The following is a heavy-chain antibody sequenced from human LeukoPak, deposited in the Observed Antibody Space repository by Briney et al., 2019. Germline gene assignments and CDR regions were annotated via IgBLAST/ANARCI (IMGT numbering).Heavy chain of an antibody. CDR1: GGTFSSYA. CDR3: ARDPHITMVRGVIPDY. V-gene: IGHV1-69*04. Sequence: SVKVSCKASGGTFSSYAISWVRQAPGQGLEWMGRIIPILGIANYAQKFQGRVTITADKSTGTAYMELSSLRSEDTAVYYCARDPHITMVRGVIPDYWGQGTLVTVSS. CDR2: IIPILGIA. J-gene: IGHJ4*02. D-gene: IGHD3-10*01.